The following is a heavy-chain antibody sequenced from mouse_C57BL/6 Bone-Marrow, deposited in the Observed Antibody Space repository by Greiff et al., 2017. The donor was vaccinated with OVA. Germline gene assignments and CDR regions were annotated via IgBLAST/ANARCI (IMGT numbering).Heavy chain of an antibody. CDR2: IYPRSGNT. J-gene: IGHJ1*03. V-gene: IGHV1-81*01. CDR3: ARRKTKDDYDCDFDV. D-gene: IGHD2-4*01. CDR1: GYTFTSYG. Sequence: VKLQESGAELARPGASVKLSCKASGYTFTSYGISWVKQRTGQGLEWIGEIYPRSGNTYYNEKFKGKATLTADKSSSPAYMELRSLTSEDSAVYFCARRKTKDDYDCDFDVWGTGTTVTVSS.